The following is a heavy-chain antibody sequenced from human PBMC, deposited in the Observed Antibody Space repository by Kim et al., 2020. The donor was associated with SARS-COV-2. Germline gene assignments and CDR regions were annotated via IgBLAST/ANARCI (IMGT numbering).Heavy chain of an antibody. J-gene: IGHJ4*02. D-gene: IGHD5-12*01. CDR2: IKGDGGAT. V-gene: IGHV3-7*05. Sequence: GGSLRLSCAASGLTFSTYWMNWVRQAPGKGLEWVAIIKGDGGATLYLDSVRGRFSISRDNAKNSLYLQMSSLRGEDTAVYYCVGGTGWLPDYWGQGTLVTVSS. CDR1: GLTFSTYW. CDR3: VGGTGWLPDY.